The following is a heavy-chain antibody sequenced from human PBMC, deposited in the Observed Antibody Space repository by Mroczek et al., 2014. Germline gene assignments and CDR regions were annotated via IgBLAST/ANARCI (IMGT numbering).Heavy chain of an antibody. CDR1: GGSISSGGYY. D-gene: IGHD3-10*01. J-gene: IGHJ6*02. CDR2: IYYSGST. V-gene: IGHV4-31*03. CDR3: ARDSLLYGSGRLGGMDV. Sequence: VQLLESGPGLVKPSQTLSLTCTVSGGSISSGGYYWSWIRQHPGKGLEWIGYIYYSGSTYYNPSLKSRVTISVDTSKNQFSLKLSSVTAADTAVYYCARDSLLYGSGRLGGMDVWGQGTTVTVSS.